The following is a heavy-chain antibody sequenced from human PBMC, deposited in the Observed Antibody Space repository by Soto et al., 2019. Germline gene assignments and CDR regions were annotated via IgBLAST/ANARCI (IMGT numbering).Heavy chain of an antibody. D-gene: IGHD3-22*01. CDR3: ARTNRGASDARSGYYPPNYDGMDV. J-gene: IGHJ6*02. V-gene: IGHV4-4*02. CDR2: IYHSGST. CDR1: GGSISSSNW. Sequence: PSETLSLTCAVSGGSISSSNWWSWVRQPPGKGLEWIGEIYHSGSTNYNPSLKSRVTISVDKSKDQFSLKLSSVTAADTAVHYCARTNRGASDARSGYYPPNYDGMDVLGEGTTVTF.